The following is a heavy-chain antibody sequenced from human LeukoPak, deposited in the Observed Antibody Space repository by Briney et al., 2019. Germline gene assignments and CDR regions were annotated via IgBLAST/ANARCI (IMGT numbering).Heavy chain of an antibody. CDR3: ATLGTGPDY. D-gene: IGHD3-10*01. J-gene: IGHJ4*02. Sequence: GGSLRLSCAASGFTVSSSYMSWVRQAPGKGLEWVSVLYSSGNTYYADSVKGRFTISRDNSKNTLYLQMNSLRAGDTAVYYCATLGTGPDYWGQGTLVTVSS. CDR2: LYSSGNT. V-gene: IGHV3-53*01. CDR1: GFTVSSSY.